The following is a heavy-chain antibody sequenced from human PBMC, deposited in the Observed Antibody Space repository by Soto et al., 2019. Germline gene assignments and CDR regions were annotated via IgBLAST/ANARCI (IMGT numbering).Heavy chain of an antibody. CDR2: IKYDGSEK. J-gene: IGHJ2*01. CDR1: GFTFTGYY. Sequence: GGSLRLSCAASGFTFTGYYMSWVRQAPGKGLEWVANIKYDGSEKYYVDSVKGRFTISRDNAKNSLFLQMNSLRAEDTAVYYCARDNWYFDLWGRGTLVTVSS. CDR3: ARDNWYFDL. V-gene: IGHV3-7*01.